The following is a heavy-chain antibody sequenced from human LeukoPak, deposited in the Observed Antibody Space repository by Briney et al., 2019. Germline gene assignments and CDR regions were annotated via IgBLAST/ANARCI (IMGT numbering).Heavy chain of an antibody. D-gene: IGHD3-10*01. J-gene: IGHJ4*02. CDR1: GGTFSSYA. CDR2: IIPIFGTA. Sequence: SVKVSCKASGGTFSSYAISWVRQAPGQALEWMGGIIPIFGTANYAQKFQGRVTMTADESTSTAYIELSSLRSEDTAVYYCARENYGSGSYPVPPFDYWGQGTLVTVSS. V-gene: IGHV1-69*01. CDR3: ARENYGSGSYPVPPFDY.